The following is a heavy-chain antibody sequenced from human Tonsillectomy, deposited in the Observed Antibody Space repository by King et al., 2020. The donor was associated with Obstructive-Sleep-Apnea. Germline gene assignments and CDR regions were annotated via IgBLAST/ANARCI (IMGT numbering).Heavy chain of an antibody. CDR2: IRTIAYGGTA. D-gene: IGHD3-9*01. CDR1: GFTFGDYD. V-gene: IGHV3-49*03. CDR3: TRESDILTGYTDY. Sequence: VQLVESGGGLVQPGRSLRLSCTASGFTFGDYDLSWFRRAPGKGLEGVGFIRTIAYGGTAEYAASVKGRFTISRDDPKSIAYLQMNSLKTEDTAVYYCTRESDILTGYTDYWGQGTLVTVSS. J-gene: IGHJ4*02.